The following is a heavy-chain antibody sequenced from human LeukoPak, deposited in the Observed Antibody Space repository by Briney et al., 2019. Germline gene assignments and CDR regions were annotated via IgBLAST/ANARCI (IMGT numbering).Heavy chain of an antibody. D-gene: IGHD5-12*01. Sequence: NPGGSLRLSCEASGFSFSGYAMSWVRQAPGKGLEWVSYISSSGSTIYYADSVKGRFTISRDNAKNSLYLQMNSLRAEDTAVYYCARGGVDIVATIIDGDAFDIWGQGTMVTVSS. J-gene: IGHJ3*02. V-gene: IGHV3-11*01. CDR3: ARGGVDIVATIIDGDAFDI. CDR2: ISSSGSTI. CDR1: GFSFSGYA.